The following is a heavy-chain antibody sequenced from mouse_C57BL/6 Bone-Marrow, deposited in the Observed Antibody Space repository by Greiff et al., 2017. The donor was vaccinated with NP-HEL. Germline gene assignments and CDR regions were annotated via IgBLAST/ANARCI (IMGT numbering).Heavy chain of an antibody. Sequence: VQLKQSGAELVRPGASVKLSCTASGFNIKDDYMHWVKQRPEQGLEWIGWIDPENGDTEYASKFQGKATITADTSSNTAYLQLSSLTSEDTAVYYCTTFLGVVDYFDYWGQGTTLTVSS. CDR3: TTFLGVVDYFDY. CDR2: IDPENGDT. CDR1: GFNIKDDY. J-gene: IGHJ2*01. D-gene: IGHD1-1*01. V-gene: IGHV14-4*01.